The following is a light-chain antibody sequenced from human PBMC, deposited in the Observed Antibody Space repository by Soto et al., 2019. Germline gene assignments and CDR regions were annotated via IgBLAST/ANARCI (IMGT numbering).Light chain of an antibody. CDR3: SSYTSTSTLNV. CDR2: EVS. J-gene: IGLJ1*01. Sequence: QSVLTQPASVSGSPGQSITISCTGTSSDVGNYNYVSWYQQDPGKAPKLMIYEVSNRPSGVSNRFSGSKSGNTASLTISGLQAEDEADYYCSSYTSTSTLNVFGTGTKVTVL. V-gene: IGLV2-14*01. CDR1: SSDVGNYNY.